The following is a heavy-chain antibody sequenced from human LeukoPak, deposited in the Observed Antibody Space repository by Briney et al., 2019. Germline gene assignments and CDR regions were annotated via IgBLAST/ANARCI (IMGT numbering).Heavy chain of an antibody. CDR3: AKSHSGNRYDILTDFDY. CDR1: GFTFSSYA. D-gene: IGHD3-9*01. Sequence: HPGRSLRLSCAASGFTFSSYAMHWVRQAPGKGLEWVATISSDGSNKYFGDSVKGRFTISRDNSKNTLYVQMNSVRAEDTAVYYCAKSHSGNRYDILTDFDYWGQGTLVTVSS. V-gene: IGHV3-30*18. J-gene: IGHJ4*02. CDR2: ISSDGSNK.